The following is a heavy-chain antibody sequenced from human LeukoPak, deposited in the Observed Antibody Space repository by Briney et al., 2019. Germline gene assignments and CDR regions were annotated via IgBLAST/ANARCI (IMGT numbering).Heavy chain of an antibody. CDR1: GGSVSSGNYY. V-gene: IGHV4-61*01. D-gene: IGHD6-25*01. Sequence: SETLSLTCTVSGGSVSSGNYYWSWIRQPPGKGLEWIGYIFYSGSTKYNPSLKSRVTISVDTTKNQFSLKVSSVTAADTAVYYCAREFITAGYYYYMDVWGKGTTVTVSS. CDR3: AREFITAGYYYYMDV. J-gene: IGHJ6*03. CDR2: IFYSGST.